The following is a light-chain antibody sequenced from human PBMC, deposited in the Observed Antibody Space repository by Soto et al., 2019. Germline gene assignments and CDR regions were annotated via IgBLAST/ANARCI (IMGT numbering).Light chain of an antibody. Sequence: DIKMTQSPSSLSESVGDRVTITCRASKSISSYLNWYQQKPGKAPKLLIYAASSLQSGVPSRFSGSGSGTDFTLTISSLQPEDFATYYCQQSYSTRLTFGGGTKVEIK. J-gene: IGKJ4*01. CDR2: AAS. CDR1: KSISSY. CDR3: QQSYSTRLT. V-gene: IGKV1-39*01.